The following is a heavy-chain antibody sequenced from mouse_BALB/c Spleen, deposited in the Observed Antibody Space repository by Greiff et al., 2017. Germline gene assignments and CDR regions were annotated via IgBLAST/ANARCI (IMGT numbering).Heavy chain of an antibody. V-gene: IGHV1-87*01. Sequence: VKLQESGAELARPGASVKLSCKASGYTFTSYWMQWVKQRPGQGLEWIGAIYPGDGDTRYTQKFKGKATLTADKSSSTAYMQLSSLASEDSAVYYCARNTDYDAGVYWGQGTTLTVSS. J-gene: IGHJ2*01. CDR2: IYPGDGDT. CDR1: GYTFTSYW. CDR3: ARNTDYDAGVY. D-gene: IGHD2-4*01.